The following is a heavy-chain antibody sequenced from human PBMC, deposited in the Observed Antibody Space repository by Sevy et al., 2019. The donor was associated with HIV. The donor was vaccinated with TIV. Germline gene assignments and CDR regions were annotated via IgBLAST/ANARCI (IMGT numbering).Heavy chain of an antibody. V-gene: IGHV3-53*01. D-gene: IGHD3-3*01. CDR1: GPTVSSNF. CDR3: ARGKHISDYYGSFDY. J-gene: IGHJ4*02. CDR2: LYLGGSQ. Sequence: GGSLRLSCAASGPTVSSNFMSWVRRAPGKGLGWASVLYLGGSQYYADSVKGRLTISRDDSKNTLYLQMNSLRAEDTAVYFCARGKHISDYYGSFDYWGQGTLVTVSS.